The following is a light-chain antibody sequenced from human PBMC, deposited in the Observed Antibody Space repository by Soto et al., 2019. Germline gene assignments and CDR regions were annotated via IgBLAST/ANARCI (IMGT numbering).Light chain of an antibody. J-gene: IGLJ3*02. V-gene: IGLV2-11*01. CDR3: CSYAGSYTWV. Sequence: QSVLTQPRSVSGSPGQSVTISCTGTSSDVGDYNYVSWYQQQHPGKAPKLMIYDVSKRPSGVPDRFSGSKSGNTASLTISGLQAEDGADYYCCSYAGSYTWVFGGGTQLTVL. CDR2: DVS. CDR1: SSDVGDYNY.